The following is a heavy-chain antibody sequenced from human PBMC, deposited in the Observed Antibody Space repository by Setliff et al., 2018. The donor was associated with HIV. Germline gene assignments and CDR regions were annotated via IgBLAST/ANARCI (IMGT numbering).Heavy chain of an antibody. CDR3: ARGFRSLDP. J-gene: IGHJ5*02. Sequence: SATLSLTCSVSGASITSGSYYWAWIRQPAGKGLEFIGRVYFSGSTNYNPSLKSRVTISLDTSKNRFSLNLRSVTAAYTAVYYCARGFRSLDPWGKGTLVTVSS. V-gene: IGHV4-61*02. D-gene: IGHD1-26*01. CDR2: VYFSGST. CDR1: GASITSGSYY.